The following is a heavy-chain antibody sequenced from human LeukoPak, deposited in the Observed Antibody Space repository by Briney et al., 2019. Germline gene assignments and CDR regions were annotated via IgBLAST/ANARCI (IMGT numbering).Heavy chain of an antibody. V-gene: IGHV3-9*01. CDR3: AKDIRYSSSWCFDY. CDR2: ISWNSGSI. D-gene: IGHD6-13*01. CDR1: GFTFDDYA. Sequence: GGSLRLSCAASGFTFDDYAMYWVRQVPGKGLEWVSRISWNSGSIDYADSVKGRFTISRDNAKNSLYLQMNSLRAEGTALYYCAKDIRYSSSWCFDYWGQGTLVTVSS. J-gene: IGHJ4*02.